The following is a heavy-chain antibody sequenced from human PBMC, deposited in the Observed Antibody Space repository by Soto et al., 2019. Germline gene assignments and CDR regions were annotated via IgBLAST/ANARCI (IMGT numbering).Heavy chain of an antibody. CDR2: SRNKINSYTT. V-gene: IGHV3-72*01. CDR3: AREGPPKLWSGDFYYYSGMDV. J-gene: IGHJ6*02. Sequence: GSLRLSCAVSGFIFSDHYMDWVRQAPGKGLEWVGRSRNKINSYTTQYAASVKGRFTISRDDSKNSLYLQMNSLKTDDTAVYYCAREGPPKLWSGDFYYYSGMDVWGQGTTVPVSS. CDR1: GFIFSDHY. D-gene: IGHD3-10*01.